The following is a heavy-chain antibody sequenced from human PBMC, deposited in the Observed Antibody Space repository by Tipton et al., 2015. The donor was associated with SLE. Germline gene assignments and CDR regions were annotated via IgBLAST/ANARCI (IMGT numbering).Heavy chain of an antibody. CDR3: AGISGTTGGAFDP. Sequence: TLSLTCTVSGGSISSHSWNWIRQAPGKGLECIGYIYTSGTTNYNPSLESRVTISVDTSKNQFSQKLSSVTAADTAVDYCAGISGTTGGAFDPWGHGTMVNVSS. CDR2: IYTSGTT. D-gene: IGHD1-20*01. J-gene: IGHJ3*01. V-gene: IGHV4-4*08. CDR1: GGSISSHS.